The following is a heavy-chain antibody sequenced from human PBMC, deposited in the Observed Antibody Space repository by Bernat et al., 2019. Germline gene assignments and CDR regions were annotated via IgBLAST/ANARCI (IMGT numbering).Heavy chain of an antibody. CDR1: GFTFSSYA. CDR3: ASDDSSGPKYPY. Sequence: QVQLVESGGGVVQPGRSLRLSCAASGFTFSSYAMHWVRQAPGKGLAWVAVISYDGSNKYYADSVKGRFTISRDNSKNTLYLQMNSLRAEDTAVYYCASDDSSGPKYPYWGQGTLVTVSS. V-gene: IGHV3-30-3*01. CDR2: ISYDGSNK. D-gene: IGHD3-22*01. J-gene: IGHJ4*02.